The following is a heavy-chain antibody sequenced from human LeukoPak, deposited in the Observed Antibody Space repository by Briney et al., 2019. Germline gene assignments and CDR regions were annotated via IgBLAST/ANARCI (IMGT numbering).Heavy chain of an antibody. CDR1: GFTFSSYP. Sequence: GGSLRLSCAASGFTFSSYPMHWVRQAPGKGLEWVAVISYDGSNKYYADSVKGRFTISRDNSKNALYLQMNSLRSDDTAVYYCARDGIPYYYDSSGYPSGPGAFDIWGQGTMVTVSS. CDR3: ARDGIPYYYDSSGYPSGPGAFDI. J-gene: IGHJ3*02. CDR2: ISYDGSNK. V-gene: IGHV3-30*04. D-gene: IGHD3-22*01.